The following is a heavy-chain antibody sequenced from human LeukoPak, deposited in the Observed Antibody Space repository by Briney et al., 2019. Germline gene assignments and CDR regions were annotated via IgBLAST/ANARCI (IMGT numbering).Heavy chain of an antibody. CDR2: TYHRSKWYN. CDR1: GDSVSSNSAA. CDR3: ARGVSYSFDY. Sequence: SQTLSLTCAISGDSVSSNSAAWYWIRQSPSRGLEWLGSTYHRSKWYNDYALSVIGRISVNPDPPKNQFSLQLNSVTPEDTAVYYCARGVSYSFDYWGQGTLVTVSS. V-gene: IGHV6-1*01. D-gene: IGHD1-26*01. J-gene: IGHJ4*02.